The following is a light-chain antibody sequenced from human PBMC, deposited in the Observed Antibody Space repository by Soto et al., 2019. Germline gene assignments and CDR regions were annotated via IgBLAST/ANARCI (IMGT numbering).Light chain of an antibody. J-gene: IGKJ1*01. CDR1: QGIRNA. Sequence: AIQLTQSPSSLSASVGDRVTITCRASQGIRNAFGWYQQKPGKAPKLLIYAASSLQSGVPSRFSGSGSGTDFTLTISSLQPEDFATYYCLLDYTYLWAFGQGTKVEIK. CDR3: LLDYTYLWA. V-gene: IGKV1-6*01. CDR2: AAS.